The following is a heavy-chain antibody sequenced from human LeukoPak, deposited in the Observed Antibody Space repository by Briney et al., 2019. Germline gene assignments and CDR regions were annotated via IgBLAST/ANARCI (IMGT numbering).Heavy chain of an antibody. V-gene: IGHV4-34*01. J-gene: IGHJ4*02. D-gene: IGHD6-19*01. CDR3: AREGISSGHFDY. CDR1: GGSFSGYY. Sequence: SETLSLTCAVHGGSFSGYYWSWIRQPPGKGLEWIGEINHSGSTNYNPSLKSRVTISVDTSKNQFSLKLSSVTAADTAVYYCAREGISSGHFDYWGQGTLVTVSS. CDR2: INHSGST.